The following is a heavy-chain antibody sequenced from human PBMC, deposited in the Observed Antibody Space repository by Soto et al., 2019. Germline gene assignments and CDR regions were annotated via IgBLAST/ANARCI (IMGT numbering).Heavy chain of an antibody. J-gene: IGHJ4*02. D-gene: IGHD2-15*01. CDR2: IKSKTDGGTT. V-gene: IGHV3-15*07. CDR3: ITDSMFVAVASPPQFDY. Sequence: GGSLRLSCAASGFTFINAWMNWVRQAPGKGLEWVGRIKSKTDGGTTDYAAPVNGRFTISRDDSKNTLYLQMNSLHTEDTAGDYCITDSMFVAVASPPQFDYWGQGTLVTVSS. CDR1: GFTFINAW.